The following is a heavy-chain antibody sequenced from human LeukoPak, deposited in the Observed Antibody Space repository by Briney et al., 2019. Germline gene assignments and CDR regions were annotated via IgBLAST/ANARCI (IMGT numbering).Heavy chain of an antibody. V-gene: IGHV3-30*02. CDR1: GFTFSSYG. Sequence: GGSLRLSCAASGFTFSSYGMHWVRQAPGKGLGWVAFIRYDGSNKYYADSVKGRFTISRDNSKNTLYLQMNSLRAEDTAVYYCAKSGYDFWSNYYYMDVWGKGTTVTVSS. D-gene: IGHD3-3*01. CDR3: AKSGYDFWSNYYYMDV. CDR2: IRYDGSNK. J-gene: IGHJ6*03.